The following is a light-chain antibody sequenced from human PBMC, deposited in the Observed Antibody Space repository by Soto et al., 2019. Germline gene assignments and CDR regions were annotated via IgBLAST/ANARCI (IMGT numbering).Light chain of an antibody. CDR3: CSFANTTIVV. V-gene: IGLV2-23*01. J-gene: IGLJ2*01. CDR2: EGS. Sequence: QSALTQPASVSGSPGQSITISCTGSDVGSYNLVSWYQQHPGKAPKLMIYEGSKRPSGVSNRFSGSKSGYPASLTISGLRAEDEADYYCCSFANTTIVVFGGGTELTVL. CDR1: SDVGSYNL.